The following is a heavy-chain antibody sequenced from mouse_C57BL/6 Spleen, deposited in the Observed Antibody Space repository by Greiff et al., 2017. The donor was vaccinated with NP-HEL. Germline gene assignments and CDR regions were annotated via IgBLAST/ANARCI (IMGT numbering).Heavy chain of an antibody. D-gene: IGHD1-1*01. J-gene: IGHJ4*01. Sequence: QVQLQQSGAELVRPGTSVKMSCKASGYTFTNYWIGWAKQRPGHGLEWIGDIYPGGGYTNYNEKFKGKATLTADKSSSTAYMQFSSLTSEDSAIYYCARWLYYGSGGAMDYWGQGTSVTVSS. CDR1: GYTFTNYW. V-gene: IGHV1-63*01. CDR2: IYPGGGYT. CDR3: ARWLYYGSGGAMDY.